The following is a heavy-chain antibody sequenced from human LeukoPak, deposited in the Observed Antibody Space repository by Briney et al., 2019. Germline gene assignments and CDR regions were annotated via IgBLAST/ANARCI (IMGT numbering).Heavy chain of an antibody. CDR1: NYSISSDYY. CDR2: IHHSGRT. Sequence: SETLSLTCIVSNYSISSDYYWGWIRQPPGKGLEWIGSIHHSGRTYYNPSLKSRVTISVDTSKNQFSLKLSSVTAADTAVYYCARGVVITQYYYYYYYMDVWGKGTTVTVSS. V-gene: IGHV4-38-2*02. D-gene: IGHD3-22*01. J-gene: IGHJ6*03. CDR3: ARGVVITQYYYYYYYMDV.